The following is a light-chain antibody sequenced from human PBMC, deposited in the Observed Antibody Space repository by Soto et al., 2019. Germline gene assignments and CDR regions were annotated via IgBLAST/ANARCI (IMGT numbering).Light chain of an antibody. CDR2: DAS. V-gene: IGKV1-5*01. CDR3: QQYNSSPWT. J-gene: IGKJ1*01. CDR1: QSIGRW. Sequence: DIPMTQSPSTMSASVGDRVTITCRASQSIGRWLAWYQQKPGKAPNLLIYDASSLESGVPSRFSGSGSGTEFTLTISSLQPDDFATYYCQQYNSSPWTFGQGTKVEIK.